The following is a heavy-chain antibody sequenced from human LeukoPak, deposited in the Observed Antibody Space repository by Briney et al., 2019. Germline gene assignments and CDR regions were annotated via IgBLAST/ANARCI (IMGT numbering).Heavy chain of an antibody. CDR3: ARDRSSPTTYGGMDV. V-gene: IGHV1-46*01. D-gene: IGHD4-23*01. CDR2: INPSGGST. Sequence: GASVKVSCKASGYTFTSYYMHWVRQAPGQGLEWMGIINPSGGSTSYAQKFQGRVTMTRDTSTSTVYMELSSLRSEDTAVYYCARDRSSPTTYGGMDVWGQGTLVTVSS. J-gene: IGHJ4*02. CDR1: GYTFTSYY.